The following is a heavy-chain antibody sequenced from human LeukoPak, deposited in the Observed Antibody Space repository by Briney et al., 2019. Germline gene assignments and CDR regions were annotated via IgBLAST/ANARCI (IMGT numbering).Heavy chain of an antibody. CDR1: GFTFSSYS. V-gene: IGHV3-21*01. CDR3: AREEGSGSYYNY. Sequence: GGSLRLSCAASGFTFSSYSMNWVRQAPAKGLEWVSSISSSSSYIYYADSVKGRFTISRDNAKNSLYLQMNSPRAEDTAVYYCAREEGSGSYYNYWGEGTLVTVSS. D-gene: IGHD3-10*01. CDR2: ISSSSSYI. J-gene: IGHJ4*02.